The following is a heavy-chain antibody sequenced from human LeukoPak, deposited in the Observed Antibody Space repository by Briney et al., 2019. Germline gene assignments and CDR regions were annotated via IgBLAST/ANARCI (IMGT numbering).Heavy chain of an antibody. CDR3: ARFLHGWFDP. CDR2: INIDGSST. J-gene: IGHJ5*02. CDR1: GFTFSSYW. V-gene: IGHV3-74*01. Sequence: GGSLRLSCAASGFTFSSYWMHWVRQAPGKGLVWVSRINIDGSSTSYADSVKGRFTISRDNAKNTLYLQMNSLRAEDTAVYYCARFLHGWFDPWGQGTLVTVSS.